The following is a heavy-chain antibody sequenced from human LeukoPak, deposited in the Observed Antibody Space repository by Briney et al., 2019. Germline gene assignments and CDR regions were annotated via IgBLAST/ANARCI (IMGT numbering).Heavy chain of an antibody. CDR1: GGSISTYY. CDR2: FYYSGST. CDR3: ARGTMMRIHFNYWFDP. Sequence: SETLSLTCTVSGGSISTYYWIWIRQPPGKGLEWIGYFYYSGSTNYNPSLKSPITISVDRSKNHSSLKLSSVTAADTDVYYCARGTMMRIHFNYWFDPWGQGTLVTVSS. D-gene: IGHD5-18*01. V-gene: IGHV4-59*01. J-gene: IGHJ5*02.